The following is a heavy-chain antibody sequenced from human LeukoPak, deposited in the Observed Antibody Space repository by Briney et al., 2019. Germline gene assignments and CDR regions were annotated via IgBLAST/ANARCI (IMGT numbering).Heavy chain of an antibody. V-gene: IGHV3-23*01. J-gene: IGHJ4*02. CDR1: GSNFRDSA. CDR2: ISGSGAGK. CDR3: VRVIHSNSHAAPYFDS. Sequence: GGSLRLSCTVSGSNFRDSAMSWVRQAPRKGLELVSLISGSGAGKHYGEAVNGRFTISRDNSRNITFLQMDSLKVGDTAMYYCVRVIHSNSHAAPYFDSWGQGTLVTVSS. D-gene: IGHD2-2*01.